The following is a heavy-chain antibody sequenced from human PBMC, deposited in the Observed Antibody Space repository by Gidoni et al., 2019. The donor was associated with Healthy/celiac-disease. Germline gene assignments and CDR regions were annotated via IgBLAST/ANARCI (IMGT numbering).Heavy chain of an antibody. CDR1: GSTFDDYA. CDR3: AKDLAPIGGHDAFDI. CDR2: ISWNSGSI. Sequence: EVQLVESGGGWVQPGRSLRLSCAAAGSTFDDYAMHWVRQAPGKGLEWVSGISWNSGSIGYADSVKGRFTISRDNAKNSLYLQMNSLRAEDTALYYCAKDLAPIGGHDAFDIWGQGTMVTVSS. V-gene: IGHV3-9*01. J-gene: IGHJ3*02. D-gene: IGHD2-15*01.